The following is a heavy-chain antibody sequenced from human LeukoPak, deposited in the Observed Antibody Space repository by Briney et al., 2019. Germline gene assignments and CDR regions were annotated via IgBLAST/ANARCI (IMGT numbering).Heavy chain of an antibody. Sequence: TGGSLRLSCAASGFTFKNYAMSWVRQAPGKGLEWVSGISWNSGSIGYADSVKGRFTISRDNAKNSLYLQMNSLRAEDTALYYCARDHFSDILTGSHYYMDVWGKGTTVTISS. CDR1: GFTFKNYA. D-gene: IGHD3-9*01. CDR3: ARDHFSDILTGSHYYMDV. CDR2: ISWNSGSI. J-gene: IGHJ6*03. V-gene: IGHV3-9*01.